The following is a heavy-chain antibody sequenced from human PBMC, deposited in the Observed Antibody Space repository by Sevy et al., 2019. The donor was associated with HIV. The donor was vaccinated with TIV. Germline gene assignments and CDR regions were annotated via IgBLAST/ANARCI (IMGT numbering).Heavy chain of an antibody. D-gene: IGHD3-22*01. CDR1: GFTFSNYG. CDR2: IWEDIINK. J-gene: IGHJ3*02. Sequence: GGSLRLSCVASGFTFSNYGMHWVRQAPGKGLEWVATIWEDIINKHYADSTKGRFTISRDNSKNTLYLQMNNLRAEDTAVYYCASLPNKYYDRGGSSGDDAFDIWGQGTMVTVSS. CDR3: ASLPNKYYDRGGSSGDDAFDI. V-gene: IGHV3-33*01.